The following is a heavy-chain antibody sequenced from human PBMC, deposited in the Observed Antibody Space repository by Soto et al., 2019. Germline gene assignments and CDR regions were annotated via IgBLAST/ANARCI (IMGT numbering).Heavy chain of an antibody. CDR2: IFYNGGT. V-gene: IGHV4-59*08. Sequence: QVHLQGSGPGLVKPSETLSLTCTVSGGSISPYSWSWIRQPPGKGLEWIGYIFYNGGTNYNPSLKSRVTISVDTSKNRFSLRLTSVTAADTAVYYCARYHSSGFYGDYWGQGTLVTVSS. CDR1: GGSISPYS. D-gene: IGHD6-19*01. CDR3: ARYHSSGFYGDY. J-gene: IGHJ4*02.